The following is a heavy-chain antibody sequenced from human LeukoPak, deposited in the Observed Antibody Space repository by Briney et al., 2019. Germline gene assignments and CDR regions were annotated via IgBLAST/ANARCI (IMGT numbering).Heavy chain of an antibody. CDR3: ASVRDGYNYYY. Sequence: GGSLRLSCAASGFTISSYSMNWVRQAPGKGLEWVSSISSSSSYIYYADSVKGRFTISRDNTKNSLYLQMNSLRAEDTAVYYCASVRDGYNYYYWGQGTLVTVSS. J-gene: IGHJ4*02. CDR2: ISSSSSYI. CDR1: GFTISSYS. V-gene: IGHV3-21*04. D-gene: IGHD5-24*01.